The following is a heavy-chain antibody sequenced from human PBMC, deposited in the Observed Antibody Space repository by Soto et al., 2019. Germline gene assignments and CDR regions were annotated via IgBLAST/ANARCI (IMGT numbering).Heavy chain of an antibody. CDR2: INPSSGGT. J-gene: IGHJ6*02. Sequence: ASVKVSCKASGYTFTGYYMHWVRQAPGQGLEWMGWINPSSGGTNYAQKFQGWVTMTRDTSISTAYMELSRLRSDDTAVYYCAREEGQWRPTSHYYYCMDVWGQGTTVTVSS. CDR3: AREEGQWRPTSHYYYCMDV. V-gene: IGHV1-2*04. D-gene: IGHD6-19*01. CDR1: GYTFTGYY.